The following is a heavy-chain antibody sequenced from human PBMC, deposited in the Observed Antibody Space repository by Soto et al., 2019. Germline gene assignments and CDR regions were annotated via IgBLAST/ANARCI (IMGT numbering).Heavy chain of an antibody. CDR2: INSDGSST. Sequence: PGGSLRLSCAASGFTFSSYWMHWVRQAPGKGLVWVSRINSDGSSTSYADSVKGRFTISRDNAKNTLYLQMNSLRAEDTAVYYCARVLESYYDILPSQHYYYGMDVWGQGTTVTVSS. D-gene: IGHD3-9*01. CDR1: GFTFSSYW. J-gene: IGHJ6*02. V-gene: IGHV3-74*01. CDR3: ARVLESYYDILPSQHYYYGMDV.